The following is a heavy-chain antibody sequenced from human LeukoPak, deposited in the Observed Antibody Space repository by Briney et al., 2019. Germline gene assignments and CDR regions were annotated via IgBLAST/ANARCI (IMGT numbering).Heavy chain of an antibody. J-gene: IGHJ4*02. CDR3: AKSGTLVYYFDSSGYYFDY. D-gene: IGHD3-22*01. CDR2: ISGSGGST. Sequence: GGSLRLSCAASGFTFSNYGMNWVRQAPGKGLEWVSVISGSGGSTYYADSVKGRFTISRDNSKNTLYLQTNSLRVEDTAVYYCAKSGTLVYYFDSSGYYFDYWGQGTLVTVSS. V-gene: IGHV3-23*01. CDR1: GFTFSNYG.